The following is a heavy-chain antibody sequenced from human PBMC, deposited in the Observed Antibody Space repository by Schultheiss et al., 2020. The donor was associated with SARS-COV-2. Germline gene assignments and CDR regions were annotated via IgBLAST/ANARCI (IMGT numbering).Heavy chain of an antibody. CDR1: GFTFSSYG. J-gene: IGHJ6*02. D-gene: IGHD3-3*01. CDR2: IWYDGSNK. Sequence: GGSLRLSCAASGFTFSSYGMHWVRQAPGKGLEWVAVIWYDGSNKYYADSVKGRFTTSRDNAKNSLYLQMNSLRDEETAVYYCARGSTWGFWSGYSHRYYYYGMDVWGQGTTVTGSS. CDR3: ARGSTWGFWSGYSHRYYYYGMDV. V-gene: IGHV3-33*01.